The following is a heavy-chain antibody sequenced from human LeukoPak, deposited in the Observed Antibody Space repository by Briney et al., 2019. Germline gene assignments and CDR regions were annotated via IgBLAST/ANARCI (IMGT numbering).Heavy chain of an antibody. CDR3: ARARSQQWLVPRY. V-gene: IGHV3-7*01. CDR2: IKQDGSEN. J-gene: IGHJ4*02. D-gene: IGHD6-19*01. Sequence: GGSLRLSCAASGFTFSSHCMSWVRQTPGKGLEWVANIKQDGSENYYVDSVKGRFTISRDNAKNSLYLQMNSLRAEDTAVYYCARARSQQWLVPRYWGQGTLVTVSS. CDR1: GFTFSSHC.